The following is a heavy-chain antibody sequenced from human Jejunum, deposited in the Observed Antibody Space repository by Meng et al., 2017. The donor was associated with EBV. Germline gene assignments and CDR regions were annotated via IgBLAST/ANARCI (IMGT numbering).Heavy chain of an antibody. CDR1: GFSLSTSGVG. CDR2: IYWDENK. V-gene: IGHV2-5*02. Sequence: QITLKESGPTLVKPXXXXTXTXTVAGFSLSTSGVGVGWIRQPPGKALEWLAHIYWDENKRYSTSLRSRLSIVKDTSKSQVVLTMTNMDPVDTATYYCARRYGDYVRYFDSWGQGILGAVSS. CDR3: ARRYGDYVRYFDS. J-gene: IGHJ4*02. D-gene: IGHD4-17*01.